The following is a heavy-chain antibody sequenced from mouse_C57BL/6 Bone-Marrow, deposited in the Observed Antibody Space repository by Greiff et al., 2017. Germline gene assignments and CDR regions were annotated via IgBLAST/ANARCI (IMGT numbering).Heavy chain of an antibody. D-gene: IGHD1-1*01. CDR1: GFTFSDYY. Sequence: EVMLVESGGGLVQPGGSLKLSCAASGFTFSDYYMYWVRQTPEKRLEWVAYISNGGGSTYYPDTVKGRFTIYRDNAKNTLYLQMSRLKSEDTAMYYCARRPTYYGSSYYSYWGQGTLVTVSA. CDR2: ISNGGGST. CDR3: ARRPTYYGSSYYSY. J-gene: IGHJ3*01. V-gene: IGHV5-12*01.